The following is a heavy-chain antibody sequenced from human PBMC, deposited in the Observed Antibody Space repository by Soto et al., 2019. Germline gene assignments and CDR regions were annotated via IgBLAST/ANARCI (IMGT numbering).Heavy chain of an antibody. CDR3: ARDPREHNYYYYYGMDV. CDR2: IIPIFGTA. D-gene: IGHD1-26*01. V-gene: IGHV1-69*13. Sequence: ASVKVSCKASGGTFSSYAISWVRQAPGQGLEWMGGIIPIFGTANYAQKFQGRVTITADESTSTAYMELSSLRSEDTAVYYCARDPREHNYYYYYGMDVWGQGTTVTVSS. CDR1: GGTFSSYA. J-gene: IGHJ6*02.